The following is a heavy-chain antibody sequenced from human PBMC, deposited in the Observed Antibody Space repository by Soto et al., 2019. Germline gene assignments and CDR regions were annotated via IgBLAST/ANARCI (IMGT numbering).Heavy chain of an antibody. V-gene: IGHV3-53*01. J-gene: IGHJ5*02. CDR3: ASGPTLAARLGWNYFDP. D-gene: IGHD6-6*01. Sequence: GSLRLACAASGFTFSSYEMNWVRQAPGKGLEWISIIHGGGNKFYSDSVKGRFTISRDTSKNTVYLQMSSLTVDDTAVYYCASGPTLAARLGWNYFDPWGQGTLVTVSS. CDR1: GFTFSSYE. CDR2: IHGGGNK.